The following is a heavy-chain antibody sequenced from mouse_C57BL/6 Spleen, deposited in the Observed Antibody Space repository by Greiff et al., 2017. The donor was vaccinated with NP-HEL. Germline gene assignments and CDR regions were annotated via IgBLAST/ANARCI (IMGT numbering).Heavy chain of an antibody. V-gene: IGHV2-5*01. J-gene: IGHJ4*01. CDR3: AMYYYGSSGYAMDY. CDR1: GFSLTSYG. D-gene: IGHD1-1*01. Sequence: VKLVESGPGLVQPSQSLSITCTVSGFSLTSYGVHWVRQSPGKGLEWLGVIWRGGSTDYNAAFMSRLSITKDNSKSQVFCKMNSLQADDTAIYYCAMYYYGSSGYAMDYWGQGTSVTVSS. CDR2: IWRGGST.